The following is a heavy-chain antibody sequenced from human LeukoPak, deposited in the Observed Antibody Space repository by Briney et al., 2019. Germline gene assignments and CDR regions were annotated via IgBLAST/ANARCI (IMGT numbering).Heavy chain of an antibody. J-gene: IGHJ4*02. V-gene: IGHV3-23*01. Sequence: GGSLRLSCAVSGFTLSRNAMTWVRQAPGKGLQWISSISVSGDATDYADSVKGRFTISRDNSKNTLYLQMNSLRAEDTAVYYCAKDRARTYSYGYFDYWGQGTLVTVSS. CDR2: ISVSGDAT. CDR1: GFTLSRNA. D-gene: IGHD5-18*01. CDR3: AKDRARTYSYGYFDY.